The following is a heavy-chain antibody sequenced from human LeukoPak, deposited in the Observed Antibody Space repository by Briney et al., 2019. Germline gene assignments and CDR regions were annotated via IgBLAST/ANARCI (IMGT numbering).Heavy chain of an antibody. Sequence: GASVKVSCKASGYTFTSYGISWVRQAPGQGLEWMGWINPNSGGTNYAQKFQGRVTMTRDTSISTAYMELSRLRSDDTAVYYCARCLGGDCYKGWFDPWGQGTLVTVSS. CDR2: INPNSGGT. CDR3: ARCLGGDCYKGWFDP. D-gene: IGHD2-21*02. V-gene: IGHV1-2*02. J-gene: IGHJ5*02. CDR1: GYTFTSYG.